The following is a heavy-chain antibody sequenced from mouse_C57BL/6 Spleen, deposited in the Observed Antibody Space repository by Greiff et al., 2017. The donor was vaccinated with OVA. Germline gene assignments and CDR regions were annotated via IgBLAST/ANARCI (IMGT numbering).Heavy chain of an antibody. J-gene: IGHJ3*01. D-gene: IGHD2-4*01. CDR1: GFNIKNTY. CDR3: ARGEYGYDYDKWFAY. V-gene: IGHV14-3*01. CDR2: IDPANGNT. Sequence: EVKLVESVAELVRPGASVQLSCTASGFNIKNTYMPWVKQRPEQGLEWIGRIDPANGNTTYAPTFQGTATITAATSSNTAYLQLSSLTSEDTAIYYCARGEYGYDYDKWFAYGGQGTLVTVSA.